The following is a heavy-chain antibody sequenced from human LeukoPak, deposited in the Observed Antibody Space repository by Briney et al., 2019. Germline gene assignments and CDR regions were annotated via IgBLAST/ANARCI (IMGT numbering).Heavy chain of an antibody. V-gene: IGHV3-48*03. D-gene: IGHD2-2*01. CDR3: ARDIKGQYQDAFDI. CDR2: ISSSGSNI. CDR1: GFIFSSYE. Sequence: GGSLRLSCAASGFIFSSYEMNWVRQAPGKGLEWVSYISSSGSNIKYADSVKGRFTVSRGNAKNSVYLQMNSLRAEDTAVYYCARDIKGQYQDAFDIWGQGTMVTVSS. J-gene: IGHJ3*02.